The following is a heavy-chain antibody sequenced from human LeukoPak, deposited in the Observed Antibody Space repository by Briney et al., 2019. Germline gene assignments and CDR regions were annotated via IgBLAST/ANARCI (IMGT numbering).Heavy chain of an antibody. CDR2: IYYSGST. CDR1: GGSISSGGYY. J-gene: IGHJ4*02. D-gene: IGHD5-18*01. Sequence: SETLSLTCTVSGGSISSGGYYWSWIRQHPGKGLEWIGYIYYSGSTYYNPSLKSRVTISVDTSKNQFSLKLSFVTAADTAVYYCARSGIQLWLPENWGQGTLVTVSS. V-gene: IGHV4-31*03. CDR3: ARSGIQLWLPEN.